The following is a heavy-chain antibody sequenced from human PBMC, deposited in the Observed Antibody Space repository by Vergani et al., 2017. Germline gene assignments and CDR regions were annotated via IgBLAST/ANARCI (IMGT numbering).Heavy chain of an antibody. CDR1: GFTFSSYA. D-gene: IGHD1-7*01. V-gene: IGHV3-23*01. CDR3: AKDRVNRMNNWNYGSDAFDI. Sequence: EVQLLESGGGLVQPGGSLRLSCAASGFTFSSYAMSWVRQAPGKGLEWVSAISGSGGSTYYADSVKGRFTISRDNSKNPRYLQMNSLRAEDTAVYYCAKDRVNRMNNWNYGSDAFDIWGQGTMVTVSS. J-gene: IGHJ3*02. CDR2: ISGSGGST.